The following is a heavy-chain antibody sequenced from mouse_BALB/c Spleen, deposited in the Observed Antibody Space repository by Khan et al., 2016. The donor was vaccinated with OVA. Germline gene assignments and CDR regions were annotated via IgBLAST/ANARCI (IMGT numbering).Heavy chain of an antibody. CDR2: ISYSGST. D-gene: IGHD1-2*01. J-gene: IGHJ2*01. CDR1: GYSITSGYG. Sequence: EVKLLESGPGLVTPSQSLSLTCTVTGYSITSGYGWNWLRQFPGNKLEWMGYISYSGSTNYNPSLHSRISITRDTSKNQFFLRLNSVTTEDTATYYCARTARRKYWGQGTTLTVSS. CDR3: ARTARRKY. V-gene: IGHV3-2*02.